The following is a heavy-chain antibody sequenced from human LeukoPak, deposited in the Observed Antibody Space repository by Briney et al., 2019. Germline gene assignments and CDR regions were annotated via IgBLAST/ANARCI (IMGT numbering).Heavy chain of an antibody. CDR2: IISIFGTA. CDR1: GGTFISYA. V-gene: IGHV1-69*05. Sequence: ASVKVSCKASGGTFISYALSWVPQAPGQGLEWMGGIISIFGTANYAQKFQGRLTIHTDSSTSTTYMELLSLISDDTPVFFCARRNRPSGRQDWFDPWGQGTVVTVSS. D-gene: IGHD1-14*01. J-gene: IGHJ5*02. CDR3: ARRNRPSGRQDWFDP.